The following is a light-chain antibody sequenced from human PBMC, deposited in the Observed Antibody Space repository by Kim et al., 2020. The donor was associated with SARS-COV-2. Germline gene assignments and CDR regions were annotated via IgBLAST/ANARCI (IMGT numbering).Light chain of an antibody. Sequence: IVLTQSPATLSLSPGERATLSCRASQSVSSFLAWYQQKPGQAPRLLMYDASNRATGIPARFSGSGSGTDFTLTISSLEPEDFAVYYCQQRTNWPITFGQGTRLEIK. J-gene: IGKJ5*01. CDR3: QQRTNWPIT. CDR1: QSVSSF. CDR2: DAS. V-gene: IGKV3-11*01.